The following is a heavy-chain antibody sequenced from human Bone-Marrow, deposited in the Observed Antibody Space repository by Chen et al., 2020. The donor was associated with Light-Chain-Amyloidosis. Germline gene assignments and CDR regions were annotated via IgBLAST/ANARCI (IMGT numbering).Heavy chain of an antibody. D-gene: IGHD6-19*01. CDR2: ISSSSSYI. V-gene: IGHV3-21*01. CDR3: ARAYQLVAGHFDY. Sequence: EVQLVESGGGLVKPGGSLRLSCAASGFTFSSYSMNWVRQAPGKGLEWVSSISSSSSYIYYADSVKGRFTISRDNAKNSLYLQMNSLRAEDTAVYYCARAYQLVAGHFDYWGQGTLVTVSS. J-gene: IGHJ4*02. CDR1: GFTFSSYS.